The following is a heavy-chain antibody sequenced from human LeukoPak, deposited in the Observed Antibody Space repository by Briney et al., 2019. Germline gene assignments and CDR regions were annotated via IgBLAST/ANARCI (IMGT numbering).Heavy chain of an antibody. Sequence: GSLRLSCTASGFTFSSYAMSWVRQAPGKGLEWVSAISGSYYTYYADSVKGRFTISRDNSKNTLYLQMNSLRAEDTAVYYCAKETYYDILTGSHLEYWGQGTLVTVSS. V-gene: IGHV3-23*01. CDR1: GFTFSSYA. D-gene: IGHD3-9*01. CDR3: AKETYYDILTGSHLEY. CDR2: ISGSYYT. J-gene: IGHJ4*02.